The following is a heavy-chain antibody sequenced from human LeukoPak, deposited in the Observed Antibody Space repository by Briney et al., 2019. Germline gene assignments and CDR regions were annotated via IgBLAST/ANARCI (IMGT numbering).Heavy chain of an antibody. Sequence: GGSLRLSCTASGFTFGDYAMSWFRQAPGKGLEWVGFIRSKAYGGTTEYAASVKGRFTISRDDSKGIAYLQMNSLKTEDTAVYYCTRAWIQLWLGQYYFDYWGQGTLVTVSS. CDR1: GFTFGDYA. CDR3: TRAWIQLWLGQYYFDY. V-gene: IGHV3-49*03. D-gene: IGHD5-18*01. J-gene: IGHJ4*02. CDR2: IRSKAYGGTT.